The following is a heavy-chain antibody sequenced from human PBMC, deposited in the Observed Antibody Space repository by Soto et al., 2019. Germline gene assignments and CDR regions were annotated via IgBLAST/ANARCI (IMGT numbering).Heavy chain of an antibody. V-gene: IGHV3-23*01. CDR3: AKASGEDVNCFDS. J-gene: IGHJ5*01. CDR2: ISGSGTND. CDR1: RFTFNNYA. Sequence: EVQLLESGGGLVQPGGSLRLSCAASRFTFNNYAMSWVRQAPGKGLEWVSAISGSGTNDYYTDSVKGRFTISRDNSKNTLYLQMNSLRAEDTAVYYCAKASGEDVNCFDSWGQGTLVTVSS. D-gene: IGHD4-17*01.